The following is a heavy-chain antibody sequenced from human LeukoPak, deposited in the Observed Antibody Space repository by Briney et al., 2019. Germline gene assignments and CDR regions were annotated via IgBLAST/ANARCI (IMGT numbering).Heavy chain of an antibody. CDR2: ISSSGSTI. V-gene: IGHV3-48*03. J-gene: IGHJ4*02. Sequence: GGSLRLSCAASGFTFSSYEMNWVRQAPGKGLEWVSYISSSGSTIYYADSVKGRFTISRDNAKNSLYLQMNSLRAEDTAVYYCARAEYSSGWYDYWGQGTLDTVSS. D-gene: IGHD6-19*01. CDR1: GFTFSSYE. CDR3: ARAEYSSGWYDY.